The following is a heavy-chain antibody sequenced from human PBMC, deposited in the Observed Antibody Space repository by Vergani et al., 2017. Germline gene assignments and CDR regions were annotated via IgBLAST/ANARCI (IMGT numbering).Heavy chain of an antibody. Sequence: QVQLVQSGAEVKKPGASVKVSCKASGYTFTSYDINWVRQATGQGLYWMGWMNPNSGNTGYAQKFQGRVTITRNTSISTAYMERSSLRSEDTAVYYCAGGAFRVGATSRSSPLGYWGQGTLVTVSS. CDR3: AGGAFRVGATSRSSPLGY. CDR2: MNPNSGNT. CDR1: GYTFTSYD. J-gene: IGHJ4*02. D-gene: IGHD1-26*01. V-gene: IGHV1-8*03.